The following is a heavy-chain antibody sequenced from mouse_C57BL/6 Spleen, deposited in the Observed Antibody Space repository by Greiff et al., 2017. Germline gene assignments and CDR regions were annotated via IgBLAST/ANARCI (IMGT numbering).Heavy chain of an antibody. V-gene: IGHV3-6*01. CDR3: ARDYDGYYPLFDY. CDR2: ISYDGSN. CDR1: GYSITSGYY. J-gene: IGHJ2*01. Sequence: EVQLQESGPGLVKPSQSLSLTCSVTGYSITSGYYWNWIRQFPGNKLEWMGYISYDGSNNYNPSLKNRISITRDTSKNQFFLKLNSVTTEDTATYYCARDYDGYYPLFDYWGQGTTLTVSS. D-gene: IGHD2-3*01.